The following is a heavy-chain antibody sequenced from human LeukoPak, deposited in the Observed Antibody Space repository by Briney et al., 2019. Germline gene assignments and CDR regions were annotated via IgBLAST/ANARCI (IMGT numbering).Heavy chain of an antibody. D-gene: IGHD3-3*01. CDR3: TRVRADFWSGTYYYYYGMDV. CDR2: IRSKAYGETT. V-gene: IGHV3-49*04. Sequence: GGSLRLSCTASGFTFGDYAMSWVRQAAGKGLEWVGLIRSKAYGETTEYAASVKGRFTILRDDSKSIAFLQMDSLKTEDTALYSCTRVRADFWSGTYYYYYGMDVWGQGTTVTVSS. CDR1: GFTFGDYA. J-gene: IGHJ6*02.